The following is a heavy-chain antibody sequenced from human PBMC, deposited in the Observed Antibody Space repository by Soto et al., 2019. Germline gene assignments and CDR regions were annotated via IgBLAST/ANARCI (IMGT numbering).Heavy chain of an antibody. CDR1: GFTFSSYG. D-gene: IGHD3-10*01. V-gene: IGHV3-30*18. CDR3: AKDRGAYYYYGMDV. Sequence: GGSLRLSCAASGFTFSSYGMHWVRQAPGKGLEWVAVISYDGSNKYYADSVKGRFTISRDNSKNTLYLQMNSLRAEDTAVYYCAKDRGAYYYYGMDVWGQGTTVTV. CDR2: ISYDGSNK. J-gene: IGHJ6*02.